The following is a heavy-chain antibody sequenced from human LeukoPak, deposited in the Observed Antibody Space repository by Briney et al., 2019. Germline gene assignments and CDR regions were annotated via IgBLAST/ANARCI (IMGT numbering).Heavy chain of an antibody. Sequence: GGSLRLSCAASGFTFSSYEMNWVRQAPGKGLEWISSISSISSYIDYADSVKGRFTISRDNAKNSLYLNMNSLRAEDTALYYCARRYVSWFDPWGQGTLVTVSS. CDR1: GFTFSSYE. V-gene: IGHV3-21*01. D-gene: IGHD3-16*01. CDR2: ISSISSYI. CDR3: ARRYVSWFDP. J-gene: IGHJ5*02.